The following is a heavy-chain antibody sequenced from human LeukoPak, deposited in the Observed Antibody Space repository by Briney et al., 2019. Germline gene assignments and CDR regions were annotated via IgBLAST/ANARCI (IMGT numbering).Heavy chain of an antibody. CDR1: EFTFSNYA. Sequence: AGGSLRLSCAASEFTFSNYAVHWVRQAPGKGLQWVAVISYDGNTIHYADSVKGRFTISRDTSKNTLYLQMNSLRTEDTAVYYCARAGGSWGQGTLVTVSS. CDR3: ARAGGS. J-gene: IGHJ4*02. V-gene: IGHV3-30-3*01. CDR2: ISYDGNTI. D-gene: IGHD2-15*01.